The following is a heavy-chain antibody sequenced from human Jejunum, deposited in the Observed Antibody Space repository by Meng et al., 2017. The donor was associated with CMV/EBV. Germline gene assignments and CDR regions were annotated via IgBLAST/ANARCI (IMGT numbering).Heavy chain of an antibody. Sequence: QLHPPECGPGLWKPSETLSLAGTVLGGFISSSSYYWGWICQPPGKGPEWIGSIYYSGSTYYNPSLKSRVTLSLDTSKNQFSLKLSSVTAADTAVYHCARTYSSSAYGWFDPWGQGTLVTVSS. V-gene: IGHV4-39*07. CDR1: GGFISSSSYY. D-gene: IGHD6-13*01. CDR3: ARTYSSSAYGWFDP. CDR2: IYYSGST. J-gene: IGHJ5*02.